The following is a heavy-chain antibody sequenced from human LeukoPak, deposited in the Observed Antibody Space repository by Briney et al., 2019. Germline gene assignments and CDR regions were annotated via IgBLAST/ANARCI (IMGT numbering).Heavy chain of an antibody. CDR1: GGSISSHY. D-gene: IGHD1-26*01. Sequence: SETLSFTCTVSGGSISSHYWSWIRQPPGKGLEWIGYIYYSGSTNYNPSLKSRVTISVDTSKNQFSLKLSSVTAADTTVYYCARARIVGATVFDYWGQGTLVTVSS. J-gene: IGHJ4*02. CDR3: ARARIVGATVFDY. V-gene: IGHV4-59*11. CDR2: IYYSGST.